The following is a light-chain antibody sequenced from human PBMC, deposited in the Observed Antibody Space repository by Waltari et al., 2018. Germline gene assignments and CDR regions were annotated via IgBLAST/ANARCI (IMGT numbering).Light chain of an antibody. J-gene: IGLJ6*01. Sequence: QSVLTQPPSVSGAPGQTVTISCTGAFSTLGAGHAGHWYQRLPGAAPKLLIHKNNNRPSGVPARFSGSRSGASASLIIAGLQSEDEADYYCQSYDNKLKVFGSGTKVNVL. CDR2: KNN. V-gene: IGLV1-40*03. CDR3: QSYDNKLKV. CDR1: FSTLGAGHA.